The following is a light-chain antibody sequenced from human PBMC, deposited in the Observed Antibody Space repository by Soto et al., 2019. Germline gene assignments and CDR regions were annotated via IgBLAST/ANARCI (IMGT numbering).Light chain of an antibody. J-gene: IGKJ1*01. CDR1: QSVGNN. V-gene: IGKV3-15*01. Sequence: EIVMTQSPATLSVSPGERATLSCRASQSVGNNLAWYQQKPGQAPRLLIYGASTRAAGISARFSGSGSGTAFTLTVSSLQSEDFAVYYCQQSNDWPRTFGQGTKVEI. CDR3: QQSNDWPRT. CDR2: GAS.